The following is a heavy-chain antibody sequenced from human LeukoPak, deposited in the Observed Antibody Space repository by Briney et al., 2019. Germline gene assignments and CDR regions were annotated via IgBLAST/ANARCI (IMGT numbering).Heavy chain of an antibody. D-gene: IGHD6-13*01. J-gene: IGHJ4*02. CDR1: GYTFTGYY. Sequence: ASVKVSCKASGYTFTGYYMHWVRQAPGQGLEWMGWINPNSGGTNYAQKFQGRVTMTRDTSISTAYMELSRLRSDDTALYYCAKEKGRSSWLFDYWGQGTLVTVSS. V-gene: IGHV1-2*02. CDR3: AKEKGRSSWLFDY. CDR2: INPNSGGT.